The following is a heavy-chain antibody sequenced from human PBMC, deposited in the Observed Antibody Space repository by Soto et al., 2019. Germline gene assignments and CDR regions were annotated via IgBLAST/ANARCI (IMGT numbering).Heavy chain of an antibody. CDR3: ARGLLLYSSGPMRWFDP. V-gene: IGHV1-18*01. CDR2: ISAYNGNT. J-gene: IGHJ5*02. D-gene: IGHD6-19*01. Sequence: ASVKVSCKASGYTFTSYVISWVRQAPGQGLEWMGWISAYNGNTNYAQKLQGRVTMTTDTSTSTAYMELRSLRSDDTAVYYCARGLLLYSSGPMRWFDPWGQGTLVTAPQ. CDR1: GYTFTSYV.